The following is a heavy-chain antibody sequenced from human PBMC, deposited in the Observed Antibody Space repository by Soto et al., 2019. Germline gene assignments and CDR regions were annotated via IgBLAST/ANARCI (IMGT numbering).Heavy chain of an antibody. CDR3: ARAGGITGTTREYDY. Sequence: SETLCLTCAVSSGSISSSNWWSWVRQPPGKGLEWIGEIYHSGSTNYNPSLKGRVTISVDKSKNQFSLKLSSVTAADTAVYYCARAGGITGTTREYDYWGQGTLVTVSS. CDR2: IYHSGST. D-gene: IGHD1-7*01. V-gene: IGHV4-4*02. J-gene: IGHJ4*02. CDR1: SGSISSSNW.